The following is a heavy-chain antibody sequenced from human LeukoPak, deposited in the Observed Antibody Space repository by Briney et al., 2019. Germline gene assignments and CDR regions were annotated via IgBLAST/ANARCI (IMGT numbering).Heavy chain of an antibody. CDR2: IYPGDSDT. J-gene: IGHJ6*02. V-gene: IGHV5-51*01. CDR3: ASISSTSWGYYYGMDV. D-gene: IGHD2-2*01. CDR1: GYSFTSYW. Sequence: VESLKISCKGSGYSFTSYWIGWVRQMPGKGLEWMEIIYPGDSDTRYSPSFQGQVTISADKSISTAYLQWSSLKASDTAMYYCASISSTSWGYYYGMDVWGQGTTVTVSS.